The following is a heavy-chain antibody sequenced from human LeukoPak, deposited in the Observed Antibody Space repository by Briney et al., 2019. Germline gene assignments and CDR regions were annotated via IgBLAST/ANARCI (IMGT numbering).Heavy chain of an antibody. V-gene: IGHV4-4*07. Sequence: SETLSLTCTVSGGPISSYYWSWIRQPAGKGLEWIGRIYTSGSTNYNPSLKSRVTMSVDTSKNQFSLKLSSVTAADTAVYYCARGEYCSSTSCYPFDIWGQGTMVTVSS. D-gene: IGHD2-2*01. CDR3: ARGEYCSSTSCYPFDI. J-gene: IGHJ3*02. CDR1: GGPISSYY. CDR2: IYTSGST.